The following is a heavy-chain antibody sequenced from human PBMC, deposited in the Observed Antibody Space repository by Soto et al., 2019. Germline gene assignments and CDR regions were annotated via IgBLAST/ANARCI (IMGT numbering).Heavy chain of an antibody. Sequence: SLRLSCVASGFTFSIYGMHWVRQTPGKGLEWVAVISNDGNKKYYVESVEGRFSISRDNSKDTVYLQMNNVRPEDTAKYYCAKDKVPYYDFWSGQRWFDPWGQGTQVTVSS. V-gene: IGHV3-30*18. CDR1: GFTFSIYG. D-gene: IGHD3-3*01. J-gene: IGHJ5*02. CDR2: ISNDGNKK. CDR3: AKDKVPYYDFWSGQRWFDP.